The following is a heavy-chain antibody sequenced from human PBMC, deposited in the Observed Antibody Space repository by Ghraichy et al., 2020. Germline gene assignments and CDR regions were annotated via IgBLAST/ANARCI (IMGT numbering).Heavy chain of an antibody. CDR3: ARDVRGCSSPSCSTRWFDP. Sequence: GGSLRLSFAASGFTFSDYYMTWIRQAPGKGLEWLSYISSSGSTTYYADSVKGRITISRDNAKNSLYLQMNSLRAEDTAVYYCARDVRGCSSPSCSTRWFDPWGQGTLVTVSS. CDR2: ISSSGSTT. J-gene: IGHJ5*02. V-gene: IGHV3-11*01. CDR1: GFTFSDYY. D-gene: IGHD2-2*02.